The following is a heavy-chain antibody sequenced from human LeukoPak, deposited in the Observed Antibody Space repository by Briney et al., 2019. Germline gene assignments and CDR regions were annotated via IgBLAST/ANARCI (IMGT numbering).Heavy chain of an antibody. D-gene: IGHD3-10*01. Sequence: SETLSLTCTVSGASISSYYWSWIRQPPGKGLEWIGCIYYSGSTNYNPSLKSRVTISVDKSKNQFSLKLSSVTAADTAVYYCARGLHYYGSGSYITTALYWGQGTLVTVSS. J-gene: IGHJ4*02. CDR2: IYYSGST. CDR1: GASISSYY. V-gene: IGHV4-59*12. CDR3: ARGLHYYGSGSYITTALY.